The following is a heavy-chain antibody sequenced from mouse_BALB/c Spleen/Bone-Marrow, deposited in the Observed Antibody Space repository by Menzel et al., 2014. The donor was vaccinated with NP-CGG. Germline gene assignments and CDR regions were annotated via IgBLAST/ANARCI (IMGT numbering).Heavy chain of an antibody. CDR3: SRLNYYGNLFV. V-gene: IGHV4-1*02. CDR2: INPESSTI. J-gene: IGHJ1*01. CDR1: GFDFSRYW. Sequence: EVKLVESGGGLVQPGGSLKLSCAASGFDFSRYWMSWVRQAPGKGLEWIGEINPESSTINYTPSLKDKFIISRDNAKNTLYLQMSKVRSEDTALYYCSRLNYYGNLFVWGAGTTVTVSS. D-gene: IGHD1-1*01.